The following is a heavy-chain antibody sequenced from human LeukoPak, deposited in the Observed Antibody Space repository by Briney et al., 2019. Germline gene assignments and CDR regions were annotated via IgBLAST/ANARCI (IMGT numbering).Heavy chain of an antibody. V-gene: IGHV4-39*07. CDR1: GVSISSSNSY. J-gene: IGHJ4*02. D-gene: IGHD6-19*01. CDR2: IYYSGNT. CDR3: ARATRWLGVDY. Sequence: ASETLSLTCTVSGVSISSSNSYWGWIRQPPGKGLEWIGSIYYSGNTYYNPSLKSRVTISVDTSKSQFSLKLSSVTAADTAVYYCARATRWLGVDYWGQGALVTVSS.